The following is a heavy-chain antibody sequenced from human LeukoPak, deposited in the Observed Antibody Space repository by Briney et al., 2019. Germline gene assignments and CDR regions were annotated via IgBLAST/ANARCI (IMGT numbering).Heavy chain of an antibody. D-gene: IGHD2-2*01. CDR3: AGRYCSSTSCYLDP. CDR1: GYSFTSYW. V-gene: IGHV5-10-1*01. Sequence: GESLKISCKGSGYSFTSYWISWVRQMPGKGLEWMGRIDPSDSYTNYSPSFQGHVTISAGKSISTAYLQWSSLKASDTAMYYCAGRYCSSTSCYLDPWGQGTLVTVSS. J-gene: IGHJ5*02. CDR2: IDPSDSYT.